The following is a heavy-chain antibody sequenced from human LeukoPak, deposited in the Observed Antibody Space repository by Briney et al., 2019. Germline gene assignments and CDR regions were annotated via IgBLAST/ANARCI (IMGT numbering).Heavy chain of an antibody. J-gene: IGHJ4*02. CDR3: ASIGLGEGPQLAPFDY. V-gene: IGHV4-39*01. CDR2: IYYSGST. D-gene: IGHD3-16*01. CDR1: GGSISSSSYY. Sequence: PSETLSLTCTVSGGSISSSSYYWGWIRQPPGKGLEWIGSIYYSGSTYYNPSLKSRVPISVDTSKNQFSLTLSSVTAGDTAVYYCASIGLGEGPQLAPFDYWGQGTLVTVSS.